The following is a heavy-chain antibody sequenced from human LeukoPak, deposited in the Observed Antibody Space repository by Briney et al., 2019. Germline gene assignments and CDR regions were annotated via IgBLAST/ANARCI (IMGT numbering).Heavy chain of an antibody. CDR2: IYYSGST. Sequence: KPSETLSLTCTVSGGSISSGGYYWSWIRQHPGKGLEWIGYIYYSGSTYYNPSLKSRVTISVDTSKNQFSLKLSSVTAADTAVYYCAKETISVTTLYYFDYWGQGTLVTVSS. CDR1: GGSISSGGYY. V-gene: IGHV4-31*03. J-gene: IGHJ4*02. D-gene: IGHD4-17*01. CDR3: AKETISVTTLYYFDY.